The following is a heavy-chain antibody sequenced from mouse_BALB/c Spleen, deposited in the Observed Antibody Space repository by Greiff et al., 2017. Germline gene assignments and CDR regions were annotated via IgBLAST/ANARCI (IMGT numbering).Heavy chain of an antibody. CDR2: ISSGGSYT. CDR3: ARHNGYDDYWYFDV. Sequence: DVKLVESGGDLVKPGGSLKLSCAASGFTFSSYGMSWVRQTPDKRLEWVATISSGGSYTYYPDSVKGRFTISRDNAKNTLYLQMSSLKSEDTAMYYCARHNGYDDYWYFDVWGAGTTVTVSS. V-gene: IGHV5-6*02. D-gene: IGHD2-2*01. J-gene: IGHJ1*01. CDR1: GFTFSSYG.